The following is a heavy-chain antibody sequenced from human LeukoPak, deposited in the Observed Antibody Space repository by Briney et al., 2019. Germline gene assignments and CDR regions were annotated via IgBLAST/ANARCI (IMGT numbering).Heavy chain of an antibody. CDR2: ISYDGSNK. V-gene: IGHV3-30*18. CDR3: AKDLRSTEWLVDYYYYGMDV. CDR1: GFTFSSYG. J-gene: IGHJ6*02. Sequence: GRSLRLSCAASGFTFSSYGMHWVRQAPGKGLEWVAVISYDGSNKYYADSVKGRFTISRDNSKNTLYLQMNSLRAEDTAVYYCAKDLRSTEWLVDYYYYGMDVWGQGTTVTVSS. D-gene: IGHD6-19*01.